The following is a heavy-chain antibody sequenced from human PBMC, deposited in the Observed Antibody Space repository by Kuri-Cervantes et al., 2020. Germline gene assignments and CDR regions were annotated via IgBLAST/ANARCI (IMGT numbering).Heavy chain of an antibody. CDR3: ARNYDYVWGSYPRYFDL. CDR1: GFTFSSYA. CDR2: ISYDGSNK. D-gene: IGHD3-16*01. V-gene: IGHV3-30-3*01. Sequence: GSLRLSCAASGFTFSSYAMHWVRQAPGKGLEWVAVISYDGSNKYYADSVKGRFTISRDNAKNSLYLQMNSLRAEDTAVYYCARNYDYVWGSYPRYFDLWGRGTLVTVSS. J-gene: IGHJ2*01.